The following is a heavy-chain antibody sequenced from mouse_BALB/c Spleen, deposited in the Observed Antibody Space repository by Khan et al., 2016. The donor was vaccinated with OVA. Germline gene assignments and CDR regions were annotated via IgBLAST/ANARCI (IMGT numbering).Heavy chain of an antibody. CDR1: GYTFTNYI. CDR3: PRDYGSSFWFAY. Sequence: EVQLQESGPELVKPGASVKMSCKASGYTFTNYIIHWMKQKPGQGLEWIGYINPYNDGTKYNEKFKGKATLTSDQSTSTAYMELRGLTSEDSAFYYFPRDYGSSFWFAYWGHVTLVPVSA. V-gene: IGHV1S136*01. D-gene: IGHD1-1*01. CDR2: INPYNDGT. J-gene: IGHJ3*01.